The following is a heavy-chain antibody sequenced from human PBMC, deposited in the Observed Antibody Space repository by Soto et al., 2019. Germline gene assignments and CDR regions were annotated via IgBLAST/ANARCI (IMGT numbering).Heavy chain of an antibody. V-gene: IGHV3-33*01. CDR2: IWYDGSNK. D-gene: IGHD3-3*01. CDR3: ARDHGDERFLEWLRYYYGMDV. Sequence: PGGSLRLSCAASGFAFSSYGMHWVRQAPGKGLEWVAVIWYDGSNKYYADSVKGRFTISRDNSKNTLYLQMNSLRAEDTAVYYCARDHGDERFLEWLRYYYGMDVWGQGTTVTVSS. J-gene: IGHJ6*02. CDR1: GFAFSSYG.